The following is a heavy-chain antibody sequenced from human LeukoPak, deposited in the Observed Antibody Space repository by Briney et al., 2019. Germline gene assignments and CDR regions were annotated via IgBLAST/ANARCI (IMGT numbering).Heavy chain of an antibody. V-gene: IGHV3-30*04. CDR2: ISYDGSKK. Sequence: GGSLRLSCTASGFTFGDYAMHWVRQAPGKGLEWVAIISYDGSKKYHADSVKGRFTISRDNSKNTLYLQMNSLRAEDTAVYYCAREISYFYDSSPYWDAFDIWGQGTMVTVSS. D-gene: IGHD3-22*01. J-gene: IGHJ3*02. CDR1: GFTFGDYA. CDR3: AREISYFYDSSPYWDAFDI.